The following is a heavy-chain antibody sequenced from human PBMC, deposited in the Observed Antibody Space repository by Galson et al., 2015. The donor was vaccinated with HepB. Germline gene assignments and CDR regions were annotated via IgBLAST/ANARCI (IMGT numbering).Heavy chain of an antibody. CDR2: INAGNGHT. V-gene: IGHV1-3*01. CDR3: ARSSSGYDLPAY. D-gene: IGHD5-12*01. J-gene: IGHJ4*02. CDR1: GYILSSYA. Sequence: SVKVSCKASGYILSSYAMHWVRQAPGQRLEWMGWINAGNGHTKYSQKFQDRVTITWDTSANTAYMELSSLRSEDTAVFYCARSSSGYDLPAYWGQGTLVTVSS.